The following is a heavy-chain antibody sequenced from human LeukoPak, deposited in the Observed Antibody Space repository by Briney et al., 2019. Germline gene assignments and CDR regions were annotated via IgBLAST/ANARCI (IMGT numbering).Heavy chain of an antibody. CDR3: ARVRDGYNRSWAY. V-gene: IGHV4-39*02. Sequence: TSETLSLPCTVSGGSISSSIYYWGWFRQPPGKGLEWIGSIYYNVATYYNSSLKSRVTISVDTSKNHLSLKLSSVTAADTAVYYCARVRDGYNRSWAYWGQGTLVTVSS. J-gene: IGHJ4*02. CDR2: IYYNVAT. CDR1: GGSISSSIYY. D-gene: IGHD5-24*01.